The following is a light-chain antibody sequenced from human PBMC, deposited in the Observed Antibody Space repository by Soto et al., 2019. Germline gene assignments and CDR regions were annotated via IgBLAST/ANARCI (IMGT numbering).Light chain of an antibody. CDR1: QSVSSD. J-gene: IGKJ1*01. V-gene: IGKV3-15*01. CDR2: GAS. CDR3: QHYNNWPWT. Sequence: EIGLTQSPSSLSLSTGDRATLSCRASQSVSSDLAWYQQKPGQAPRLLISGASIRASGIPARFSGSGSGTEFTLTISSLQSEDFAVYSYQHYNNWPWTFGQRTKVDIK.